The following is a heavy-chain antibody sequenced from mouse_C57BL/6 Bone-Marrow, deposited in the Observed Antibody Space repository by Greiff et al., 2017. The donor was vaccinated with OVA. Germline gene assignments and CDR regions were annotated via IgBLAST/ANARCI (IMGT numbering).Heavy chain of an antibody. Sequence: QVQLQQSGAELVRPGASVTLSCKASGYTFTDYEMHWVKQTPVHGLEWIGAIYPETGGTAYNQKFKGKAILTADKSSSTAYMELRSLTSEDSAVYCCTGEAAYWGQGTLVTVSA. CDR2: IYPETGGT. J-gene: IGHJ3*01. V-gene: IGHV1-15*01. CDR3: TGEAAY. CDR1: GYTFTDYE.